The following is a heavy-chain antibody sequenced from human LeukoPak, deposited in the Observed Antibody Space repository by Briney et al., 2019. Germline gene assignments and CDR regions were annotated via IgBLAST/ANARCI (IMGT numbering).Heavy chain of an antibody. CDR1: GYTFTGYY. V-gene: IGHV1-2*06. CDR2: INPNSGGT. D-gene: IGHD2-2*01. J-gene: IGHJ5*02. CDR3: PRVWAGCSSTSCYDRDNWFDP. Sequence: GASVKVSFKASGYTFTGYYMHWVRQATGQGLEWMGRINPNSGGTNYAQKFQGRVTMTRDTSISTAYMELSRLRSDDTAVYYCPRVWAGCSSTSCYDRDNWFDPWGQGTLVTVSS.